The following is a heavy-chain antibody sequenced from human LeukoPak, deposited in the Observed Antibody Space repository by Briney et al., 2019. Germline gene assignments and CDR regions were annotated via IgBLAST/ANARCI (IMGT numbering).Heavy chain of an antibody. V-gene: IGHV3-23*01. CDR3: AKDLGYCSSFSCPFDY. D-gene: IGHD2-2*01. J-gene: IGHJ4*02. CDR1: GFSFSSYT. CDR2: ISGSGGST. Sequence: GGSLRLSCAVSGFSFSSYTMSWVRQAPGKGLEWVSAISGSGGSTYYADCVKGRFTISRDNSKNTLFLRMNSLRAEDTAVYYCAKDLGYCSSFSCPFDYWGQGTLVTVSS.